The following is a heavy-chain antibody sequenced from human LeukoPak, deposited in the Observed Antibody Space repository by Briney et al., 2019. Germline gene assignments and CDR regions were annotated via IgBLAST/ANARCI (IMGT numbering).Heavy chain of an antibody. CDR1: GYSFTSYG. CDR3: ARAYSYGYGPLDY. CDR2: ISTDNGNT. D-gene: IGHD5-18*01. J-gene: IGHJ4*02. V-gene: IGHV1-18*04. Sequence: ASVKVSCKSSGYSFTSYGINWVRQAPGQGLEWMGWISTDNGNTDYAQNLQGRVTMTTDTSMSTAYMEVRSLRSDDTAVYYRARAYSYGYGPLDYWGQGTLVTVSS.